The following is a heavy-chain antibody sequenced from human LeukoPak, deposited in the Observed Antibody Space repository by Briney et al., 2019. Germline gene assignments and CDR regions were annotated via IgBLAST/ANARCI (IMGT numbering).Heavy chain of an antibody. J-gene: IGHJ6*04. D-gene: IGHD3-10*02. V-gene: IGHV3-48*04. CDR2: ISSSGSTI. CDR3: AELGITMIGGV. CDR1: GFSFSNYW. Sequence: GGSLRLSCAASGFSFSNYWMHWVRQAPGKGLEWVSYISSSGSTIYYADSVKGRFTISRDNAKNSLYLQMNSLRAEDTAVYYCAELGITMIGGVWGKGTTVTISS.